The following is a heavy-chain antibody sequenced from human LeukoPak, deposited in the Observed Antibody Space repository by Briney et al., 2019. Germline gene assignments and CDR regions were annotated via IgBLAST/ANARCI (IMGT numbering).Heavy chain of an antibody. D-gene: IGHD3-10*01. CDR3: TRGSHYYGSGSYYKDPDAFDI. J-gene: IGHJ3*02. CDR1: GGSFSGYY. V-gene: IGHV4-34*01. CDR2: INHSGGT. Sequence: SETLSLTCAVYGGSFSGYYWSWIPQPPGKGLEWIGEINHSGGTNSKTSLKSRVTISVDTSKNQFSLKLSSVTAADTAVYYCTRGSHYYGSGSYYKDPDAFDIWGQGTMVTVS.